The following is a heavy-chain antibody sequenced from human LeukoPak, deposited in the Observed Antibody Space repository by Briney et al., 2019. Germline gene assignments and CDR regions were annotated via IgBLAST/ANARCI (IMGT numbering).Heavy chain of an antibody. D-gene: IGHD3-10*01. J-gene: IGHJ4*02. CDR3: ARQSSGRSYGSGSSPLCYFDY. V-gene: IGHV4-59*08. Sequence: PSETLSLTCAVSGGSMSSYYWNWIRQPPGKGLEWIAYIYYSESTNYNPSLKSRVTISVDTSKSQFSLKVSSVTAADTAVYSCARQSSGRSYGSGSSPLCYFDYWGQGILVTVSS. CDR1: GGSMSSYY. CDR2: IYYSEST.